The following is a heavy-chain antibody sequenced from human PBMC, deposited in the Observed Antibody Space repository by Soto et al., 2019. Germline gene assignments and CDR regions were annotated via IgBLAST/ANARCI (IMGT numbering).Heavy chain of an antibody. D-gene: IGHD5-18*01. CDR3: ARDQPGYSYGYGLGY. J-gene: IGHJ4*02. V-gene: IGHV3-21*01. CDR1: GCTFSSYS. CDR2: ISSSSSYI. Sequence: GSLRLSCAGSGCTFSSYSMNWVRQAPGKGLEWVSSISSSSSYIYYADSVKGRFTISRDSAKNSLYLQMNSLRAEDTAVYYCARDQPGYSYGYGLGYWGQGTLVTVSS.